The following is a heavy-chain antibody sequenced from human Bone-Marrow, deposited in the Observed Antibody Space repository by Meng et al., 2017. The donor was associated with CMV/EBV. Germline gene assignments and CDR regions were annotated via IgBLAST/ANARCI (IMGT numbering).Heavy chain of an antibody. CDR1: GFTFDDYA. V-gene: IGHV3-9*01. Sequence: SLKISCAASGFTFDDYAMHWVRQAPGKGLEWVSGISWNSGSIGYADSVKGRFTISRDNAKNSLYLQMNSLRAEDTALYYCAKTYTRGYSYGYFDYWGQGTLVTVSS. CDR3: AKTYTRGYSYGYFDY. J-gene: IGHJ4*02. CDR2: ISWNSGSI. D-gene: IGHD5-18*01.